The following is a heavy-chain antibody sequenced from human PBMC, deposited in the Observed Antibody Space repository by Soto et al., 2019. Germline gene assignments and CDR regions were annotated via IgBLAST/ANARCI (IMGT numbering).Heavy chain of an antibody. D-gene: IGHD5-18*01. CDR1: GYTFTSYA. CDR2: INAGNGNT. V-gene: IGHV1-3*01. CDR3: ARGLNGYLNYFDY. J-gene: IGHJ4*02. Sequence: ASVKVSCKASGYTFTSYAMHWVRQAPGQRLEWMGWINAGNGNTKYSQKFQGRVTITRDTSASTAYMELSSLRSEDTAVYYCARGLNGYLNYFDYWGQGTRVPVS.